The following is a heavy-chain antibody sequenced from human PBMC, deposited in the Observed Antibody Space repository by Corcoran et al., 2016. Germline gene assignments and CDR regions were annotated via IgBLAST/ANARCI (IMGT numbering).Heavy chain of an antibody. J-gene: IGHJ4*02. V-gene: IGHV3-30*18. D-gene: IGHD6-13*01. CDR1: GFTFSSYG. CDR3: AKVGGYGSSPTDY. Sequence: QVQLVESGGGVVQPGRSLRLSCAASGFTFSSYGMHWVRQAPGKGLEWVAVISYDGSNKYYAGSVKGRFTISRDNSKNTLYLQMNSLRAEDTAVYYCAKVGGYGSSPTDYWGQGTLVTVSS. CDR2: ISYDGSNK.